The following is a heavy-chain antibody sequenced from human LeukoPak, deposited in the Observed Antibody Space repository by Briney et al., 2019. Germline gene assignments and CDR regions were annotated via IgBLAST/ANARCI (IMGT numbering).Heavy chain of an antibody. D-gene: IGHD1-26*01. CDR1: GGSFSGYY. V-gene: IGHV4-34*01. Sequence: SETLSLTCAVSGGSFSGYYWTWIRQPPGKGLEWIGEINHSGSTNYNPSLKSRVIISVDTSKNQFSLKLSSVTAADTAVYYCARASVGATELWFDPWGQGTLVTVSS. CDR2: INHSGST. J-gene: IGHJ5*02. CDR3: ARASVGATELWFDP.